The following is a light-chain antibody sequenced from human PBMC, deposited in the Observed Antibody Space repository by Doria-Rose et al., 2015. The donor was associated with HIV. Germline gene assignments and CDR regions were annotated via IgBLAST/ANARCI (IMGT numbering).Light chain of an antibody. J-gene: IGKJ1*01. V-gene: IGKV1-39*01. Sequence: TQSPSSLSASIGDRVTITCRASQTVSTYLNWFQQEPGKAPKLLIYAASRLQSGVPSRFSGSGSETDFTLTISGLQPGDFATYYCQQTYSSPPWTFGQGTKAEMK. CDR2: AAS. CDR3: QQTYSSPPWT. CDR1: QTVSTY.